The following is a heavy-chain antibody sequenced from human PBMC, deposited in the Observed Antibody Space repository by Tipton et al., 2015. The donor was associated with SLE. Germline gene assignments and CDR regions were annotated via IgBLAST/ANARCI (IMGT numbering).Heavy chain of an antibody. CDR3: ARQWRRSAFDI. CDR2: IYYSGST. D-gene: IGHD3-3*01. Sequence: LRLSCTVSGGSISHSSYYWGWIRQPPGKGLEWIGSIYYSGSTNYNPSLKSRVTISVDTSKNQFSLKLSSVTAADTAVYYCARQWRRSAFDIWGQGTMVTVSS. CDR1: GGSISHSSYY. J-gene: IGHJ3*02. V-gene: IGHV4-39*01.